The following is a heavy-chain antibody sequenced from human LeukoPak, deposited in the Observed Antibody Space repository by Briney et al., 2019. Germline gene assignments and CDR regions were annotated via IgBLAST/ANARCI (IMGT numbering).Heavy chain of an antibody. V-gene: IGHV4-34*01. CDR1: GGSFSGYY. Sequence: SETLSLTCAVYGGSFSGYYWSWIRQPPGKGLEWIGEINHSGSTNYNPSLKSRVTISVDTSKNQFSLKLSSVTAADTAVYYCARGRALPYGSGSYYNYYYYYYMDVWGKGTTVTVSS. CDR2: INHSGST. D-gene: IGHD3-10*01. J-gene: IGHJ6*03. CDR3: ARGRALPYGSGSYYNYYYYYYMDV.